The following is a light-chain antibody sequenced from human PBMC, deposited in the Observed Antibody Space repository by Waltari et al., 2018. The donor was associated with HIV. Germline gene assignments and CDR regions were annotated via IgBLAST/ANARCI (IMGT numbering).Light chain of an antibody. CDR2: RNN. CDR1: DSNLGHNN. Sequence: QSVLTQPPSASGTPGQSVTISCSGSDSNLGHNNVHWYQQLPGTAPKLLIYRNNQRPAGVPGRFSGSKSGTSASLAISGLRSEDEADYYCAAWADNLNGPVVFGGGTKLTVL. J-gene: IGLJ2*01. V-gene: IGLV1-47*01. CDR3: AAWADNLNGPVV.